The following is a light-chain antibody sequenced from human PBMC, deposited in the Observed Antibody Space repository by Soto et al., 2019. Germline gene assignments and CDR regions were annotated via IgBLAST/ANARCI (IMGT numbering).Light chain of an antibody. J-gene: IGKJ1*01. CDR3: QQSYSTPLTLT. CDR1: QSISNR. CDR2: DAS. V-gene: IGKV1-5*01. Sequence: DIQMTQSPSTLSASVGDGVTITCRASQSISNRLAWYQQKPGKAPKYLIYDASSLDSGAPSRFSGSGSGTEFTLSISSLQPDDFATYYCQQSYSTPLTLTFGQGTNVEIK.